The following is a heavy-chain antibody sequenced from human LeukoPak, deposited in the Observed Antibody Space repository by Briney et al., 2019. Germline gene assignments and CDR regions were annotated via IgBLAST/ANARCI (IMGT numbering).Heavy chain of an antibody. D-gene: IGHD6-13*01. CDR3: ARGRRQQLVRTPQYYYYMDV. V-gene: IGHV1-2*02. J-gene: IGHJ6*03. CDR1: GYTFTGYY. Sequence: ASVKVSCKASGYTFTGYYMHWVRQAPGQGLEWMGWINPNSGGTNYAQKFQGRVTMTRDTSISTAYMELSRLRSDDTAVYYCARGRRQQLVRTPQYYYYMDVWGKGTTVTISS. CDR2: INPNSGGT.